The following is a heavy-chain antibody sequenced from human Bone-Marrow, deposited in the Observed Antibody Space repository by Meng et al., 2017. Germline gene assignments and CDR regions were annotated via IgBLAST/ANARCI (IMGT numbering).Heavy chain of an antibody. Sequence: ASVKVSCKASGYTFTSYYMHWVRQAPGQGLEWMGIINPSGGSTSYAQKFEGRVSITWDTSASAAYMVLSSLRSEDTAVYYCATANNWYFHFDFWGQGTLVTVSS. CDR1: GYTFTSYY. J-gene: IGHJ4*02. V-gene: IGHV1-46*01. CDR3: ATANNWYFHFDF. D-gene: IGHD1-7*01. CDR2: INPSGGST.